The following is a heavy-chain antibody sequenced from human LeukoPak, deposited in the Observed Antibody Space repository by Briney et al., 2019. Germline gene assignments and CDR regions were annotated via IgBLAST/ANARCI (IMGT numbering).Heavy chain of an antibody. CDR2: IIPILGIA. Sequence: SAKVSCKASGGTFSSYAISWVRQAPGQGLEWMGRIIPILGIANYAQKFQGRVTITADKSTSTAYMELSSLRSEDTAVYYCARDGLGYYYDGWGQGTMVTVSS. CDR1: GGTFSSYA. CDR3: ARDGLGYYYDG. J-gene: IGHJ3*01. D-gene: IGHD3-10*01. V-gene: IGHV1-69*04.